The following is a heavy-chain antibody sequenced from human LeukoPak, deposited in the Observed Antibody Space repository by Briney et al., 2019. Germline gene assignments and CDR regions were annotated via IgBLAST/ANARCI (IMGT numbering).Heavy chain of an antibody. CDR1: GFTFSRYW. V-gene: IGHV3-7*01. D-gene: IGHD3-3*02. J-gene: IGHJ6*02. CDR3: ARVIRGLAQYSGLDV. CDR2: MNEVGSAK. Sequence: GGSLRLSCAASGFTFSRYWLTWVRQAPGKGLEWVANMNEVGSAKFYVDSVKGRFTISRDNAQNSVFLQMNSLRAEDTAVYYCARVIRGLAQYSGLDVWGQGTTVTVSS.